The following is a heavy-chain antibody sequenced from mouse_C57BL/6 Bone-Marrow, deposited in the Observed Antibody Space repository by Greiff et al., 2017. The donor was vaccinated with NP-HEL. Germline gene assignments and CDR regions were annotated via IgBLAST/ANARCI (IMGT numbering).Heavy chain of an antibody. V-gene: IGHV1-31*01. D-gene: IGHD1-1*01. CDR2: IYPYNGVS. J-gene: IGHJ3*01. Sequence: VHVQQPGPELVKPGASVKISCKASGYSFTGYCMHWVKQSPGHVLDWIGYIYPYNGVSSYNQKFKGKATLTVDTSSSTAYMELRSLTSEDSAVSYCARNYYGSRADWFAYWGQGTLVTVSA. CDR3: ARNYYGSRADWFAY. CDR1: GYSFTGYC.